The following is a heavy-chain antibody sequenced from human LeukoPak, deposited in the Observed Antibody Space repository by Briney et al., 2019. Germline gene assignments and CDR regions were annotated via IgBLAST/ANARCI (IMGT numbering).Heavy chain of an antibody. CDR2: ISWNSGSI. CDR3: AKGYCSGGSCYSGEFFDY. CDR1: GFTFDDYA. Sequence: SLRLSCAASGFTFDDYAMHWVRQAPGKGLEWVSGISWNSGSIGYADPVKGRFTISRDNAKNSLYLQMNSLRAEDTALYYCAKGYCSGGSCYSGEFFDYWGQGTLVTVSS. J-gene: IGHJ4*02. D-gene: IGHD2-15*01. V-gene: IGHV3-9*01.